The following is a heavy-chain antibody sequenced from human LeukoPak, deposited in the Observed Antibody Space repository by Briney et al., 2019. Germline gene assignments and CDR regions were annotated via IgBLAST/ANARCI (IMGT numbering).Heavy chain of an antibody. Sequence: GGSLRLSCEATGVTFNSYVMSWVRQAPGKGPEWVSGISGSGSGTYYANSVKGRFAISRDNSKNTLYLQMNSLRVEDTAVYYCVQEGPRGLAFDIWGQGTKVTVSS. V-gene: IGHV3-23*01. CDR1: GVTFNSYV. CDR2: ISGSGSGT. J-gene: IGHJ3*02. CDR3: VQEGPRGLAFDI.